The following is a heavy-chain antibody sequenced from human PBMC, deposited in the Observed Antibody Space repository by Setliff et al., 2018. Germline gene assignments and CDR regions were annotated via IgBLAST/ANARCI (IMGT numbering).Heavy chain of an antibody. Sequence: PGGSLRLSCAASGFTFSSYWMYWVRQAPGKGLVWVSRINRDGSYTVYADSVEGRFTISRDNAKNTLYLQMNSLGAEDTAVYYCARDSYTSPDYWGQGTLVTVS. D-gene: IGHD6-13*01. CDR3: ARDSYTSPDY. J-gene: IGHJ4*02. V-gene: IGHV3-74*01. CDR2: INRDGSYT. CDR1: GFTFSSYW.